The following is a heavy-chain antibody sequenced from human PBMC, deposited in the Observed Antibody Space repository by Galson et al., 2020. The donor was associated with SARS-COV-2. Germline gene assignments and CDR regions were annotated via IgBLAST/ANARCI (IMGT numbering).Heavy chain of an antibody. CDR3: ARGYTDGLSPYGMDV. D-gene: IGHD5-18*01. CDR1: GFTFSAYY. J-gene: IGHJ6*02. Sequence: GGSMRLSCAASGFTFSAYYMSCIRQAPGKGLDWFSYISASGTTLHLADSVTRRFPISRDNDKNSLYLQMNSLIADDTAVYFCARGYTDGLSPYGMDVWVQGTTVTVSS. CDR2: ISASGTTL. V-gene: IGHV3-11*01.